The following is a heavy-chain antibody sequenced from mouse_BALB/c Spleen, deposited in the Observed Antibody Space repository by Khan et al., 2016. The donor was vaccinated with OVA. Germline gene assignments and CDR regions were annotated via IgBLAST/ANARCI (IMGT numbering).Heavy chain of an antibody. CDR1: GFNIKHYY. Sequence: VRLQQSGAELVRSGASVKLSCTVSGFNIKHYYIHWVQQRPEQGLEWIGWIYPDNGDTEYAPKFQGKAAMTADTSSNTAYLHLSSLTSDYTAVDFCTSGYGYSMDYWGQGTSVTVSS. J-gene: IGHJ4*01. D-gene: IGHD2-2*01. CDR3: TSGYGYSMDY. CDR2: IYPDNGDT. V-gene: IGHV14-4*02.